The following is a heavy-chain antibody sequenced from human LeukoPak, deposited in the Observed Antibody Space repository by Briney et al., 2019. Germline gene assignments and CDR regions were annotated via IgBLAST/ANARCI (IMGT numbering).Heavy chain of an antibody. CDR3: ARAGEGLQSYGFDM. D-gene: IGHD4-11*01. CDR1: GFNFITAA. V-gene: IGHV3-74*01. CDR2: INSDGSST. J-gene: IGHJ3*02. Sequence: GGSLRLSCAASGFNFITAAMTWVRQAPGKGLVWVSRINSDGSSTGYEDSVKGRFTISRDNAKNTLDLQMNNLRAEDTAVYYCARAGEGLQSYGFDMWGQGTKVSVST.